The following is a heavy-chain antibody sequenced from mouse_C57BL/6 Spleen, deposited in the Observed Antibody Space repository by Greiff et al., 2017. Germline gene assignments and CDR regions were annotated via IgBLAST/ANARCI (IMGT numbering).Heavy chain of an antibody. V-gene: IGHV1-26*01. Sequence: VHVKQSGPELVKPGASVKISCKASGYTFTDYYMNWVKQSHGKSLEWIGDINPNNGGTRYNQQFQGKATLTVAKSSSTAYMELRSLKSEDSAVYYWARKEVYYGSSYENYWGQGTTLTVSS. CDR2: INPNNGGT. J-gene: IGHJ2*01. D-gene: IGHD1-1*01. CDR3: ARKEVYYGSSYENY. CDR1: GYTFTDYY.